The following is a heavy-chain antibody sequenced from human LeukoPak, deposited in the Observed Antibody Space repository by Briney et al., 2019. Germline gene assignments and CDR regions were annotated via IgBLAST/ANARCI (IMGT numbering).Heavy chain of an antibody. J-gene: IGHJ4*02. Sequence: GRSLRLSCAASGFTFSSYGMHWVRQAPGKGLEWVAVISYDGSNKYYADSVKGRFTISRDNSKNTLYLQMNSLRGEDTGVYYCARDRGGNEFDYWGQGTLVTVSS. D-gene: IGHD4-23*01. CDR3: ARDRGGNEFDY. CDR2: ISYDGSNK. CDR1: GFTFSSYG. V-gene: IGHV3-30*03.